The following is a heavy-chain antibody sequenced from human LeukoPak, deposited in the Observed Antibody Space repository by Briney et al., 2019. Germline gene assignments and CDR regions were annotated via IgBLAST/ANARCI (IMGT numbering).Heavy chain of an antibody. Sequence: PGGSLRLSCAASGFTFSSYAMSWVRQAPGKGLEWVGRIKSKTDGGTTDYAAPVKGRFTISRDDSKNTLYLQMNSLKTEDTAVYYCTTQYYDFWSGYPSDWYFDLWGRGTLVTVSS. D-gene: IGHD3-3*01. J-gene: IGHJ2*01. CDR2: IKSKTDGGTT. CDR3: TTQYYDFWSGYPSDWYFDL. V-gene: IGHV3-15*01. CDR1: GFTFSSYA.